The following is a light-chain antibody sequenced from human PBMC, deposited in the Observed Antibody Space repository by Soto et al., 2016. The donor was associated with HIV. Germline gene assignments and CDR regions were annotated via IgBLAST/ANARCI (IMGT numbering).Light chain of an antibody. CDR2: EVS. J-gene: IGKJ4*01. CDR3: MQSVQFR. CDR1: QSLLRSNGKTA. Sequence: IVLTQTPLSLSVTPGQPASMSCRSSQSLLRSNGKTALHWILQKPGQRPQLLIYEVSNRYLGVPDRFSGSVSGTDFTLKISRVEAEDVGVYYCMQSVQFRFGGGTKVEIK. V-gene: IGKV2D-29*01.